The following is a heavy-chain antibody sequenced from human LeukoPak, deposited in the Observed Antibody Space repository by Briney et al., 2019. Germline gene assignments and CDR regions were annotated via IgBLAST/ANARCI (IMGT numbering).Heavy chain of an antibody. CDR2: ISGSGGST. V-gene: IGHV3-23*01. D-gene: IGHD3-10*01. CDR3: AKALWFGEFTRPNWFDP. Sequence: GGSLRLSCAASGFTFSSYAMSWVRQAPGKGLEWVSAISGSGGSTYYADSVKGRFTISRDNSKNTLYLQMNSLRAEDTAVYCCAKALWFGEFTRPNWFDPWGQGTLVTVSS. J-gene: IGHJ5*02. CDR1: GFTFSSYA.